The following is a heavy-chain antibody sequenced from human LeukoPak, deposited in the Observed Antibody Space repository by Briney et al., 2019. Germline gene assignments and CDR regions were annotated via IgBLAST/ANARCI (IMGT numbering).Heavy chain of an antibody. Sequence: PGGSLRLSCAASGFTFSSYAMSWVRQAPGKGLEWVSAISGSGGSTYYADSVRGRFTISRDNSKNALYLQMNSLRAEDTAVYSCARRGYSYGFDYWGPGTLVTVSS. CDR2: ISGSGGST. V-gene: IGHV3-23*01. D-gene: IGHD5-18*01. CDR1: GFTFSSYA. J-gene: IGHJ4*02. CDR3: ARRGYSYGFDY.